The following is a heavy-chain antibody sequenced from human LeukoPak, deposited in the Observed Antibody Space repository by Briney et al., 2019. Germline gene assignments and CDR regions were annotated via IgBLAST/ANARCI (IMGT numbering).Heavy chain of an antibody. Sequence: PGGSLRLSCAASGFTFSSYAMSWVRQAPGKGLEWVSAISGSGGSTYYADSVKGRFTISRDNSKNTLYLQMNSLRAEDTAVYYCARLNGIALAGTWTSESDSWGQGTLVTVSS. V-gene: IGHV3-23*01. CDR3: ARLNGIALAGTWTSESDS. J-gene: IGHJ4*02. CDR2: ISGSGGST. CDR1: GFTFSSYA. D-gene: IGHD6-19*01.